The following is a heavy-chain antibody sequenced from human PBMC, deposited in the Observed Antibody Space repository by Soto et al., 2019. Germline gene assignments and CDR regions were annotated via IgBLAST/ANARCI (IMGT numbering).Heavy chain of an antibody. CDR1: GFTFSSYA. J-gene: IGHJ6*02. CDR3: ETGDTSDIEMALQRSGMDV. V-gene: IGHV3-30-3*01. Sequence: QVQLVESGGGVVQPGRSLRLSCAASGFTFSSYAMHWVRQAPGKGLEWVAVISYDGSNKYYADSVKGRFTISRDNSKNTLYLQMNSLRAEDTAVYYCETGDTSDIEMALQRSGMDVWGQGTTVTVSS. D-gene: IGHD5-12*01. CDR2: ISYDGSNK.